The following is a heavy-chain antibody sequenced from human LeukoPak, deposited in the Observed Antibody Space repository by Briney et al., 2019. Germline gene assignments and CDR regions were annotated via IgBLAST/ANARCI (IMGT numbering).Heavy chain of an antibody. J-gene: IGHJ4*02. CDR1: GGSFSGYY. CDR3: ARGPRGYSSSWFVY. V-gene: IGHV4-34*01. Sequence: SETLSLTCAVYGGSFSGYYWSWIRQPPGKGLEWIGEINHSGSTNYNPSLKSRVTISVDTSKNQFSLKLSSVTAADTAVYYCARGPRGYSSSWFVYWGQGTLVTVSS. D-gene: IGHD6-13*01. CDR2: INHSGST.